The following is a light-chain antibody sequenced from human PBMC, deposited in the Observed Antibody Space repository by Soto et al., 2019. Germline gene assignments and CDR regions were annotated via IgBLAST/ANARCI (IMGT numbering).Light chain of an antibody. CDR1: SSNIGSTR. J-gene: IGLJ1*01. V-gene: IGLV1-44*01. Sequence: QSVLTQPPSASGTPGQRVAISCSGASSNIGSTRANWYRQLPGSAPKLLIYSDNQRPSGVPDRFSGSKSGTSASLAISGLQSEDEADYYCAAWDNSLNGYVFATGTKVTVL. CDR3: AAWDNSLNGYV. CDR2: SDN.